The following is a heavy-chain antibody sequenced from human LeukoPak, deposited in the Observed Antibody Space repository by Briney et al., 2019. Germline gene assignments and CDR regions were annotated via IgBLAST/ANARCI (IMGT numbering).Heavy chain of an antibody. CDR1: GGSISSSSYY. CDR2: IYYSGST. CDR3: ARDRVEGATDFDY. Sequence: SETLSLTCTVSGGSISSSSYYWGWIRQPPGKGLEWIGSIYYSGSTYYNPSLKSRVTISVDTSKNQFSLKLSSVTAADTAVYYCARDRVEGATDFDYWGQGTLVTVSS. V-gene: IGHV4-39*07. J-gene: IGHJ4*02. D-gene: IGHD1-26*01.